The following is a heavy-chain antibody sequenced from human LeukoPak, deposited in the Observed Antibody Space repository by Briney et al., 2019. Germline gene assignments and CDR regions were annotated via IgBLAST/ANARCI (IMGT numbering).Heavy chain of an antibody. CDR2: ISGYNGNT. D-gene: IGHD2-15*01. J-gene: IGHJ3*01. V-gene: IGHV1-18*01. CDR3: ARGAISATYSFDL. Sequence: ASVKVSCKASGYTFTSYGISWVRQAPGQGLEWTGWISGYNGNTNYAQKLQGRVTMTSDTSTSTAYMELRSLRSDDTAVYYCARGAISATYSFDLWGQGTMVTVSS. CDR1: GYTFTSYG.